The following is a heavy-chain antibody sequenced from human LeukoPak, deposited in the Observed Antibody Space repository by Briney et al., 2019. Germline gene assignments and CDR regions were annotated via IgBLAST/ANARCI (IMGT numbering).Heavy chain of an antibody. CDR1: GGSISSYY. D-gene: IGHD3-22*01. CDR3: AREVRSSGFVGSDY. Sequence: PSETLSLTCAVSGGSISSYYWSWLRQPPGKGLEWIGFIYYSGSTNYNPSLESRVTISVDTSKKQFSLKLSSVTAADTAVYYCAREVRSSGFVGSDYWGQGTLVTVSS. V-gene: IGHV4-59*12. J-gene: IGHJ4*02. CDR2: IYYSGST.